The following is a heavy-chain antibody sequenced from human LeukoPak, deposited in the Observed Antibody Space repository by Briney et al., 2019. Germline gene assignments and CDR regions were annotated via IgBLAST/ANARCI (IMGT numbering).Heavy chain of an antibody. Sequence: ASVKVSCKASGGTFSSYAISWVRQAPGQGLEWMGGIIPIFGTANYAQKFQGRVTITTDESTSTAYMELSSLRSEDTAVYYCATVTSGRGALGYWGQGTLVTVSS. CDR1: GGTFSSYA. D-gene: IGHD1-26*01. V-gene: IGHV1-69*05. CDR3: ATVTSGRGALGY. CDR2: IIPIFGTA. J-gene: IGHJ4*02.